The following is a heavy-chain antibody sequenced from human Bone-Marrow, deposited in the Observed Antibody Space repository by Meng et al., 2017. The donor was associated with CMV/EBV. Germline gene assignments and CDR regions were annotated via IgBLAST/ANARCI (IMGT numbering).Heavy chain of an antibody. CDR2: IIPILGIA. J-gene: IGHJ6*02. D-gene: IGHD2-2*02. Sequence: SVKVSCKASGGTFSSYAISWVRQAPGQGLEWMGGIIPILGIANYAQKFQGRVTITADKSTSTAYMELSSLRSEDTAVYYCARVPPLAGVVPAAIDYYYYGMDVWGQGTTVIVSS. V-gene: IGHV1-69*10. CDR1: GGTFSSYA. CDR3: ARVPPLAGVVPAAIDYYYYGMDV.